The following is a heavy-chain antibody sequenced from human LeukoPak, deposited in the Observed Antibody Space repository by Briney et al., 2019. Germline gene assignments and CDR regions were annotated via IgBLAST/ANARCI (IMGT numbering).Heavy chain of an antibody. Sequence: GASVKVSCKAPGYTFTGYGISWVRQAPGQGLEWMGWISAYNGNTNYAQKLQGRVTMTTDTSTSTAYMELRSLRSDDTAVYYCARARVGAPPRDAFDIWGRGTMVTVSS. J-gene: IGHJ3*02. D-gene: IGHD3-3*01. V-gene: IGHV1-18*01. CDR2: ISAYNGNT. CDR3: ARARVGAPPRDAFDI. CDR1: GYTFTGYG.